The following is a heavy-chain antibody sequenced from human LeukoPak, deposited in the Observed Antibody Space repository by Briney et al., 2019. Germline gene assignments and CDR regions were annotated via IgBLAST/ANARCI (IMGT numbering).Heavy chain of an antibody. CDR1: GYNLTDLS. D-gene: IGHD6-19*01. CDR3: ARDAHQRRPGIAVAGY. V-gene: IGHV1-18*01. Sequence: GASVKVSCKVSGYNLTDLSIHWVRQAPGQGLEWMGWISAYNGNTNYAQKLQGRVTMTTDTSTSTAYMELRSLRSDDTAVYYCARDAHQRRPGIAVAGYWGQGTLVTVSS. J-gene: IGHJ4*02. CDR2: ISAYNGNT.